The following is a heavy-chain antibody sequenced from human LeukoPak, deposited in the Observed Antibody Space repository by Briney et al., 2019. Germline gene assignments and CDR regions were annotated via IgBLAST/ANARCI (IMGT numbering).Heavy chain of an antibody. V-gene: IGHV3-48*03. D-gene: IGHD1-26*01. J-gene: IGHJ4*02. CDR2: ISSSGSTI. CDR3: ARDTRYSGSLFDY. Sequence: PGGSLRLSCAASGFTFSSYEINWVRQAPGKGLEWVPYISSSGSTIYYADSVKGRFTISRDNAKNSLYLQMNSLRAEDTAVYYCARDTRYSGSLFDYWGQGTLVTVSS. CDR1: GFTFSSYE.